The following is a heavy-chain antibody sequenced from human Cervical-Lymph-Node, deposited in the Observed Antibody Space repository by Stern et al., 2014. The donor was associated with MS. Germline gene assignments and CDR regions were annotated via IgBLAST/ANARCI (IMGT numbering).Heavy chain of an antibody. CDR1: GFSFTTHY. Sequence: VQLLESGAEVKKPGASVNVSCEAAGFSFTTHYMHWIRQAPGEGLGWVGMINPNSGTTSYARQFQGRVIITRDTSTSTIYMELTGLRSEDTALYFCTRVQRERRALDHFDPWGQGTLVTVSS. CDR2: INPNSGTT. V-gene: IGHV1-46*03. D-gene: IGHD1-1*01. CDR3: TRVQRERRALDHFDP. J-gene: IGHJ5*02.